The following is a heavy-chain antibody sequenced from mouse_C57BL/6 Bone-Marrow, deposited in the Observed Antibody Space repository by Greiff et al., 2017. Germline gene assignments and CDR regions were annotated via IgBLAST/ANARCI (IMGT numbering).Heavy chain of an antibody. J-gene: IGHJ1*03. CDR3: ARDYGSSYWDFDV. V-gene: IGHV1-85*01. CDR2: IYPGDGST. CDR1: GYTFTSYE. Sequence: QVQLQQSGPELVKPGASVKLSCKASGYTFTSYEINWVKQRPGQGLEWIGWIYPGDGSTKYNEKFKGKATLTVDTSSSTAYMELHSLTSEDSAVYFCARDYGSSYWDFDVWGTGTTVTVSS. D-gene: IGHD1-1*01.